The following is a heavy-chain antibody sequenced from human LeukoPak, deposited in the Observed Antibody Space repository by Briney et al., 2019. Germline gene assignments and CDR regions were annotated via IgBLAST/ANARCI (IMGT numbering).Heavy chain of an antibody. CDR1: GFTFSSYA. Sequence: GSLRLSCAASGFTFSSYAMHWVRQAPGKGLEWVAVISYDGSNKYYADSVKGRFTISRDNSKNTLYLQMNSLRAEDTAVYYCARDGSMVRGVIITDYGMDVWGKGTTVTVSS. J-gene: IGHJ6*04. V-gene: IGHV3-30*04. CDR3: ARDGSMVRGVIITDYGMDV. CDR2: ISYDGSNK. D-gene: IGHD3-10*01.